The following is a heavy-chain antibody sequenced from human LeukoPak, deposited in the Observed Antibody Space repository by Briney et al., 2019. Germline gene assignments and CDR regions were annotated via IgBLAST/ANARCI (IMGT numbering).Heavy chain of an antibody. CDR1: GGSLSSYF. Sequence: SETLSLTCTVSGGSLSSYFWSWIRQPPGKGLEWIAYIYYSGSTNYNPSLKSRVTISVDTSKNQFSLKLSSVTDADTAVYYCARQPSSWFTSFDSWGQGTLVTVSS. CDR3: ARQPSSWFTSFDS. J-gene: IGHJ4*02. CDR2: IYYSGST. D-gene: IGHD6-13*01. V-gene: IGHV4-59*01.